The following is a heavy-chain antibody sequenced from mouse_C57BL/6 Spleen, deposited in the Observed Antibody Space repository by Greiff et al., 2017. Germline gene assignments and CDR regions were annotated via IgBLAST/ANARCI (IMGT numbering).Heavy chain of an antibody. Sequence: EVKLMESGGGLVKPGGSLKLSCAASGFTFSDYGMHWVRQAPEKGLEWVAYISSGSSTIYYADTVKGRFTISRDNAKNTLFLQMTSLRSEDTAMYYCARRSNHYYAMDYWGQGTSVTVSS. CDR1: GFTFSDYG. J-gene: IGHJ4*01. CDR2: ISSGSSTI. D-gene: IGHD2-5*01. V-gene: IGHV5-17*01. CDR3: ARRSNHYYAMDY.